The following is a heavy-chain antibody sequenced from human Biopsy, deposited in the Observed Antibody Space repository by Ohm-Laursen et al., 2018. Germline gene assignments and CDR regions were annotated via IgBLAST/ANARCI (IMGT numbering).Heavy chain of an antibody. D-gene: IGHD3-10*01. CDR1: GDTFTTSA. Sequence: VKISCKASGDTFTTSAISWVRQVPGQGLDWMGRIIPILGTVDYGQNFQGRVTIRADTSTTFLELTSLRYDDTAVYYCASGDIGGTGLDVWGLGTTVTVSS. V-gene: IGHV1-69*10. CDR3: ASGDIGGTGLDV. CDR2: IIPILGTV. J-gene: IGHJ6*02.